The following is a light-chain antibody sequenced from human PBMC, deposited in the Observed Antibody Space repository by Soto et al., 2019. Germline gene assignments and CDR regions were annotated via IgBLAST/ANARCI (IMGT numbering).Light chain of an antibody. CDR3: AAWDVSLVV. Sequence: QSVLTQPPSASGTPGQRVTISCSGSSSNIGTKTVIWYQQLPGAAPKLLIYSDNQRPSGVPDRFAGSKSGTSASLAISGLQSEDEADYYCAAWDVSLVVFGGGTKVTVL. V-gene: IGLV1-44*01. CDR1: SSNIGTKT. CDR2: SDN. J-gene: IGLJ2*01.